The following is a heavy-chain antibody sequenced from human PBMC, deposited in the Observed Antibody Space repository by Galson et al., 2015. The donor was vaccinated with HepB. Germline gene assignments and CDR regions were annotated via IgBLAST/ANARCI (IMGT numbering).Heavy chain of an antibody. J-gene: IGHJ4*02. CDR1: GFTFSSYG. CDR2: ISYDGSNK. Sequence: SLRLSCAASGFTFSSYGMHWVRQAPGKGLEWVAVISYDGSNKYYADSVKGRFTISRDNSKNTLYLQMNSLRAEDTAVYYCAKDGWRFSGGSCYCFDYWGQGTLVTVSS. V-gene: IGHV3-30*18. D-gene: IGHD2-15*01. CDR3: AKDGWRFSGGSCYCFDY.